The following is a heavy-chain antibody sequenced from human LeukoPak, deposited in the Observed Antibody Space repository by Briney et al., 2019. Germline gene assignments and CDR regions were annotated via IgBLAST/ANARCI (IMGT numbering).Heavy chain of an antibody. D-gene: IGHD5-24*01. CDR3: ARGGDDYNRDIDM. Sequence: GGSLRLSCAASGFTVSTNYRSWVRQAPGKGLEWVAVMYYGSTTYYTHSVKSRFTISVDNSKNTLYLQMNRLRAEDTGVYYCARGGDDYNRDIDMWGQGTMVTVSS. J-gene: IGHJ3*02. CDR1: GFTVSTNY. CDR2: MYYGSTT. V-gene: IGHV3-53*01.